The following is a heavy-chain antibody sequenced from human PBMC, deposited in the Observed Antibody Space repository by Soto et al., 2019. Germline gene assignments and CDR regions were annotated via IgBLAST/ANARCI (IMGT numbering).Heavy chain of an antibody. CDR1: GGYISSYY. J-gene: IGHJ4*02. D-gene: IGHD3-10*01. Sequence: SETLSLTCTVSGGYISSYYWSWIRQPPGKGLEWIGYIYYSGSTNYNPSLKSRVTISVDTSKNQFSLKLSSVTAADTAVYYCARDMDDYWGQGTLVTVSS. V-gene: IGHV4-59*01. CDR2: IYYSGST. CDR3: ARDMDDY.